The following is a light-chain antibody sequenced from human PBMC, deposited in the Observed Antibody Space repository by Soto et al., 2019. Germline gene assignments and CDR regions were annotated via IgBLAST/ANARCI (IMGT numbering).Light chain of an antibody. CDR2: GAS. Sequence: EIVLTQSPGTLSLSPGERATLSCRACQSVGSSYLAWYQQKPGQAPRLLIYGASSRATGIPDRFSGSGSETDFTLTISRLEPEDFAVYYCQQYGSSPFGQGTRLEIK. CDR3: QQYGSSP. CDR1: QSVGSSY. V-gene: IGKV3-20*01. J-gene: IGKJ5*01.